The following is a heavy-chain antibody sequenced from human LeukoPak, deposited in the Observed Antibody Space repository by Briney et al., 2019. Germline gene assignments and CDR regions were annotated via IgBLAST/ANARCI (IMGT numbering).Heavy chain of an antibody. CDR2: ITWNGGTI. J-gene: IGHJ4*02. V-gene: IGHV3-9*01. CDR3: ARSDGSGSYPVDY. CDR1: GFSFDDFA. Sequence: PGGSLRLSCAASGFSFDDFAMHWVRQAPGKGLEWVSGITWNGGTIDYADSVKGRFTISRDNAKNSLYLQMNSLRAEDTAVYYCARSDGSGSYPVDYWGQGALVTVSS. D-gene: IGHD3-10*01.